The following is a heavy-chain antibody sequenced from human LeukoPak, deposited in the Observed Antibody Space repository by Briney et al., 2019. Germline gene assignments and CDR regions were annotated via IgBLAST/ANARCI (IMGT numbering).Heavy chain of an antibody. CDR1: GDSISSGDYY. D-gene: IGHD2-2*01. CDR3: ATGGAYADFEY. CDR2: ISSSGST. J-gene: IGHJ4*02. Sequence: PSQTLSLTCTVSGDSISSGDYYWSWIRQPAGKGLEWIGRISSSGSTNYNPSLKSRVTISVDTSKNQFSLKLSSVTAADTAVYYCATGGAYADFEYWGQGILVTVSS. V-gene: IGHV4-61*02.